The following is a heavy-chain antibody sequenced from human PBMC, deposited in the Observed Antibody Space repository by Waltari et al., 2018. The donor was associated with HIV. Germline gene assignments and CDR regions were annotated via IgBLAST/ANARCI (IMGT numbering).Heavy chain of an antibody. J-gene: IGHJ4*02. D-gene: IGHD3-10*01. Sequence: EVQLVESGGALVKPGGCLRLSCAGSGLSFDKAWMPWVRQVPGKGLEWVGRIRSKTDGGTADYAAVVKGRFTISRDDSGNTLYLQMSSLEVEDTAVYYCTTEEGYASGTFLDYWGQGTLVTVSS. CDR3: TTEEGYASGTFLDY. CDR2: IRSKTDGGTA. CDR1: GLSFDKAW. V-gene: IGHV3-15*02.